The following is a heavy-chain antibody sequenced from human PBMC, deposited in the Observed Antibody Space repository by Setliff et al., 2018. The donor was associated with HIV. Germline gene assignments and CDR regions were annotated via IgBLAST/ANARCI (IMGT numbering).Heavy chain of an antibody. CDR2: INTHSGYT. J-gene: IGHJ4*01. CDR1: GYTFNNYG. Sequence: ASVKVSCKASGYTFNNYGISWVRQAPGQGLEWMGWINTHSGYTNYAQNVQGRVTVTMDTSTSTAYMELRSLKSDDTAVYYCARGKTWLRFLDYWGHGTLVTVSS. V-gene: IGHV1-18*01. CDR3: ARGKTWLRFLDY. D-gene: IGHD5-12*01.